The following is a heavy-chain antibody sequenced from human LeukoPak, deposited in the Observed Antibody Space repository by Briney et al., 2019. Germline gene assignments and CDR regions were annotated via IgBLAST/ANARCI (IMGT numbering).Heavy chain of an antibody. D-gene: IGHD5-12*01. CDR1: GGSISNYY. Sequence: SETLSLTCTLSGGSISNYYWNWIRQPPGKGLEWVGYIFYTGGTNYNPSLKSRVTISEDTSKNQFSLKLTSVTAADTAVYYCAHTDSGYDYGDLWGRGTLVTVSS. V-gene: IGHV4-59*01. CDR2: IFYTGGT. J-gene: IGHJ2*01. CDR3: AHTDSGYDYGDL.